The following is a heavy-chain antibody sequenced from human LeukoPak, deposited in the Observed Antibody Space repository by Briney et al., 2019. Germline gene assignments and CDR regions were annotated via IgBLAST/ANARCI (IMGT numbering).Heavy chain of an antibody. Sequence: GGSLRLSCAASGFTFSTYGMHWVRQAPGKGLEWVAGTAYDGNNKFYADSVKGRFTISRDNSKNTLFLQMNSLRAEDTAVYYCAKDENSSGLSHWGQGTLVTVSS. J-gene: IGHJ4*02. CDR1: GFTFSTYG. CDR2: TAYDGNNK. CDR3: AKDENSSGLSH. D-gene: IGHD3-22*01. V-gene: IGHV3-30*18.